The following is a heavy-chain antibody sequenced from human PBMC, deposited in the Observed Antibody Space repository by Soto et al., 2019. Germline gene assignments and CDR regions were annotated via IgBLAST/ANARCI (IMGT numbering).Heavy chain of an antibody. CDR3: ARSGTAGVDY. D-gene: IGHD6-25*01. CDR1: GYSFTSLD. CDR2: MQPSSGRT. J-gene: IGHJ4*02. V-gene: IGHV1-8*01. Sequence: QVQLVQSGAEVREPGASVKVSCKASGYSFTSLDINWVRQTTGQGLEWMGWMQPSSGRTGYAQKFQGRVTMTRDTSINPAYMELSSLTSDDTALYYLARSGTAGVDYWGQGTLVTVSS.